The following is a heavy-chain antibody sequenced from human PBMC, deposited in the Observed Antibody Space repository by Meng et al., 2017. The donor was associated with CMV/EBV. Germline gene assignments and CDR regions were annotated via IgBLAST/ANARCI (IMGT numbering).Heavy chain of an antibody. CDR3: ARASTELELLSGFDY. V-gene: IGHV3-21*01. D-gene: IGHD1-7*01. Sequence: GGSLRLSCAASGFTFSSYSMNWVRQAPGKGLEWVSSISSSSSYIYYADSVKGRFTISRDNAKNSLCLQMNSLRAEDTAVYYCARASTELELLSGFDYWGQGTLVTVSS. CDR2: ISSSSSYI. CDR1: GFTFSSYS. J-gene: IGHJ4*02.